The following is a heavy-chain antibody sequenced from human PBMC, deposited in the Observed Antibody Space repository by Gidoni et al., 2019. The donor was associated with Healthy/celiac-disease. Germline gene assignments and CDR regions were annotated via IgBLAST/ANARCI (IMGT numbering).Heavy chain of an antibody. CDR3: ARDRTPNWFDP. CDR2: IYTSGST. D-gene: IGHD2-2*01. Sequence: QVQLQESCPGLVKPSQTLSLTCTVSGGSISSGSYYWSWIRQPAGKGLEWIGRIYTSGSTNYNPSLKSRVTISVDTSKNQFSLKLSSVTAADTAVYYCARDRTPNWFDPWGQGTLVTVSS. V-gene: IGHV4-61*02. CDR1: GGSISSGSYY. J-gene: IGHJ5*02.